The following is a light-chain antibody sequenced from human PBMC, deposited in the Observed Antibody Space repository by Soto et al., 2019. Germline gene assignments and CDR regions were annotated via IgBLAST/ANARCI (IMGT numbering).Light chain of an antibody. V-gene: IGKV3-20*01. Sequence: IVVTKSASQRSLSPCDIATFSCRAIQRVDDSHLVWCQLRPGQAARILMYGASSSVAGMPDRLSGSGSGTDFSLIISRLEPEDFAASYCHYYVNTSPLIVGPGTRVEIK. J-gene: IGKJ5*01. CDR3: HYYVNTSPLI. CDR2: GAS. CDR1: QRVDDSH.